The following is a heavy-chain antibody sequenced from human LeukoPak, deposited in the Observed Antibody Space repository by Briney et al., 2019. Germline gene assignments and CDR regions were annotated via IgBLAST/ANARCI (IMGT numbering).Heavy chain of an antibody. CDR2: IYYSGGT. V-gene: IGHV4-59*01. CDR1: GGSINSYY. CDR3: AAKNWYFDL. Sequence: SETLSLTCTVSGGSINSYYWSWIRQPPGKGLEWIGYIYYSGGTNYNPSLKSRVTISVDTSKNQFSLKLSSVTAADTAVYYCAAKNWYFDLWGRGTLVTVSS. J-gene: IGHJ2*01.